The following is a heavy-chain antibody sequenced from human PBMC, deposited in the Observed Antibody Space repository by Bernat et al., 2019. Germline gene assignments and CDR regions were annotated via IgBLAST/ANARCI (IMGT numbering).Heavy chain of an antibody. CDR2: IYHSGIT. CDR3: AREYGDYSSSYFDY. V-gene: IGHV4-38-2*02. Sequence: QVQLQESGPGLVKPSETLSLTCGVSAYSISSGYYWAWIRQPPGKGLEWIGSIYHSGITYSNPSLKIRVTISVDTYKNQFSLKLCSVTAADTAVYYCAREYGDYSSSYFDYWGQGTLVTVSS. D-gene: IGHD4-17*01. J-gene: IGHJ4*02. CDR1: AYSISSGYY.